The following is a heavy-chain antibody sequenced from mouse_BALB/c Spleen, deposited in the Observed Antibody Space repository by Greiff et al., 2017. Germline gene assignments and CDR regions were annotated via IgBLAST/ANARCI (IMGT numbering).Heavy chain of an antibody. CDR3: ASSGLFYGSSFDY. Sequence: QVHVKQSGPEVVRPGVSVKISCKGSGYTFTDYAMHWVKQSHAKSLEWIGVISTYNGNTNYNQKFKGKATMTVDKSSSTAYMELARLTSEDSAIYYCASSGLFYGSSFDYWGQGTTLTVSS. D-gene: IGHD1-1*01. V-gene: IGHV1-67*01. J-gene: IGHJ2*01. CDR2: ISTYNGNT. CDR1: GYTFTDYA.